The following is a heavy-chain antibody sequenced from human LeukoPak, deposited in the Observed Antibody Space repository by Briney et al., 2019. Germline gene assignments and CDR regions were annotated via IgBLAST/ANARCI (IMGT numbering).Heavy chain of an antibody. J-gene: IGHJ4*02. CDR1: GGSISSSSYY. CDR3: ARHVGKELWTGRRWTFRGPYYFDY. CDR2: IYYSGST. D-gene: IGHD5-18*01. V-gene: IGHV4-39*01. Sequence: SETLSLTCTVSGGSISSSSYYWGWIRQPPGKGLEWIGSIYYSGSTYYNPSLKSRVTISVDTSKNQFSLKLSSVTAADTAVYYCARHVGKELWTGRRWTFRGPYYFDYWGQGTLVTVSS.